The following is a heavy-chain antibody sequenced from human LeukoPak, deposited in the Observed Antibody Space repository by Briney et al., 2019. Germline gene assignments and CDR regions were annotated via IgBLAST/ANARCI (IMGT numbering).Heavy chain of an antibody. D-gene: IGHD6-19*01. V-gene: IGHV1-2*06. CDR2: INPNSGGT. J-gene: IGHJ5*02. CDR3: ARRYSSGRYSFDP. Sequence: ASVKVSCTASEYTFTDYYMHWVRQAPGQGLEWMGRINPNSGGTHYAQKFQGRVTMTRDTSIAAAYMELSKLKSDDTAVYYCARRYSSGRYSFDPWGQGTLVTVSS. CDR1: EYTFTDYY.